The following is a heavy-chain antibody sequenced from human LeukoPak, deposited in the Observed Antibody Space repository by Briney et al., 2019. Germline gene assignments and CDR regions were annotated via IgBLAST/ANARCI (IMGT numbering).Heavy chain of an antibody. J-gene: IGHJ4*02. CDR1: GFIMRP. CDR3: AKGSDRRNGRWTVDY. D-gene: IGHD5-24*01. V-gene: IGHV3-7*01. CDR2: IKQHGSEK. Sequence: GGSLRLSCTASGFIMRPWVRQAPGKGLEGVANIKQHGSEKYYVDSVKGRFPISRDNTKNSLYLQMCRLRAEDTAVCYCAKGSDRRNGRWTVDYWGQGTLVTVSS.